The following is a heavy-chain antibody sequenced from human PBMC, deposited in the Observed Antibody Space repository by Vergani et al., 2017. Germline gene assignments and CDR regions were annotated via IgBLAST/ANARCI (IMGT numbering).Heavy chain of an antibody. Sequence: VQLVESGGGVVQPGGSLRLSCAASGFTSTNYGMHWVRQAPGKGLEWVAFIRNKAYGGTTEYAASVKGRFTISRDDSKRLAYLQLSGLKTEDTAVYFCSRGRGYSFGYSDYWGQGTLVTVSS. J-gene: IGHJ4*02. V-gene: IGHV3-49*04. CDR3: SRGRGYSFGYSDY. CDR1: GFTSTNYG. D-gene: IGHD5-18*01. CDR2: IRNKAYGGTT.